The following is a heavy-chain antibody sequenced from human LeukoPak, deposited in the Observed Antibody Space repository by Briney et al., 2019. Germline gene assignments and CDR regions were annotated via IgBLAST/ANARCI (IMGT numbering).Heavy chain of an antibody. V-gene: IGHV3-23*01. CDR2: ISGSGGST. J-gene: IGHJ4*02. CDR3: ARDPGTVTYYFDS. Sequence: GGSLRLSCAVSGFTFSSYAMSWVRQAPGKGLEWVSAISGSGGSTYYADSVKGRFTLSRDNSKNTLYLQMNSLRVEDTAVYYCARDPGTVTYYFDSWGQGSLVTVSS. D-gene: IGHD4-17*01. CDR1: GFTFSSYA.